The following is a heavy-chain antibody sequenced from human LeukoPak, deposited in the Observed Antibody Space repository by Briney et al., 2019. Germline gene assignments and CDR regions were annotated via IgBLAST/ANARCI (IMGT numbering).Heavy chain of an antibody. V-gene: IGHV4-59*12. D-gene: IGHD5-12*01. CDR2: IYYSGST. CDR1: GGSISSYY. CDR3: ARKPLRLRVNWFDP. J-gene: IGHJ5*02. Sequence: SETLSLTCTVSGGSISSYYWSWIRQPPGKGLEWIGYIYYSGSTNYNPSLKSRVTISVDTSKNQFSLKLSSVTAADTAVYYCARKPLRLRVNWFDPWGQGTLVTVSS.